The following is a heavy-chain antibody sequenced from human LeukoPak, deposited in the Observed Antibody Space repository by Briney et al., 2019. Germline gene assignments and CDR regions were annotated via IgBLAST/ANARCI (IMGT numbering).Heavy chain of an antibody. CDR3: AKESGKFDY. V-gene: IGHV3-43*02. CDR2: ISADGGSA. J-gene: IGHJ4*02. Sequence: GGSLRLSCVASGLNFGESAMHWVRRAPGKGLEWVSLISADGGSAFSADSVKGRFSISRDNGKNSLYLQMDSLRSEDTAMYYCAKESGKFDYWGQGTLVVVSS. CDR1: GLNFGESA.